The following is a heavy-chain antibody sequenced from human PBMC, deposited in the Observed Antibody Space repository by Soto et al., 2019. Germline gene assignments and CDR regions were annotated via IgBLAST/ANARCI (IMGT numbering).Heavy chain of an antibody. CDR2: ISAYSGNT. CDR1: GYTFTTYG. J-gene: IGHJ4*01. Sequence: QVQLVQSGAEVKKPGASVKVSCKASGYTFTTYGITWVRQAPGQGLEWMGWISAYSGNTNYAQKLQGRLTVTTDTSTKTAYMDLRRLRSDDMAVYFCARVFKAGDYGLYGMSYFDYCGHVTLGTGSS. V-gene: IGHV1-18*03. CDR3: ARVFKAGDYGLYGMSYFDY. D-gene: IGHD4-17*01.